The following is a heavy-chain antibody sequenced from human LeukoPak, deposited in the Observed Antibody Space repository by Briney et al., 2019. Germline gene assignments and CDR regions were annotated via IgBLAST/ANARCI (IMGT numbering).Heavy chain of an antibody. CDR1: GGSINSYY. V-gene: IGHV4-59*08. CDR3: ARGARAGYNLEPFDN. Sequence: SETLSLTCSVSGGSINSYYWSWIRQSPEKGLEWIGYISYSGSTNYNPSLKSRVTISLDTSKNQFSLKLSSVTAADTAVYYCARGARAGYNLEPFDNWGQGTLVTVSS. CDR2: ISYSGST. D-gene: IGHD5-24*01. J-gene: IGHJ4*02.